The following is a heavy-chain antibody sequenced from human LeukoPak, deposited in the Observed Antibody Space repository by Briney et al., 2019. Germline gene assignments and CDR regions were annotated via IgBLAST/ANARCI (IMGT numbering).Heavy chain of an antibody. CDR2: IYHSGST. CDR1: AGSISSGAYY. Sequence: PSETLSLTCTVSAGSISSGAYYWSWIRQPPGKGLEWIGYIYHSGSTYYNPSLKSRVTISVDRSKNQFSLKLSSVTAADTAVYYCASSGSYYTRLDVWGRGTTVTVSS. D-gene: IGHD1-26*01. CDR3: ASSGSYYTRLDV. V-gene: IGHV4-30-2*01. J-gene: IGHJ6*03.